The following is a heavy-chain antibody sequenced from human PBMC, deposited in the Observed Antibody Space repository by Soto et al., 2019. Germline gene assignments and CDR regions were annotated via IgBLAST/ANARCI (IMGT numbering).Heavy chain of an antibody. CDR2: IYYSGST. CDR3: ARDNGESYCSSTSCYTKGYGMDV. CDR1: GGSISSGGYY. J-gene: IGHJ6*02. D-gene: IGHD2-2*02. V-gene: IGHV4-31*03. Sequence: KASETLSLTCTVSGGSISSGGYYWSWIRQHPGKGLEWIGYIYYSGSTYYNPSLKSRVTISVDTSKNQFSLKLSSVTAADTAVYYCARDNGESYCSSTSCYTKGYGMDVWGQGTTVTVSS.